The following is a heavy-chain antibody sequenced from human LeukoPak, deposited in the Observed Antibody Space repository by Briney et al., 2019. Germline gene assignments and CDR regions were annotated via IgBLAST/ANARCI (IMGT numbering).Heavy chain of an antibody. D-gene: IGHD3-16*01. J-gene: IGHJ4*02. CDR1: GFTFSSYA. Sequence: GGSLRLSCAASGFTFSSYAMSWVRQAPGKGLEWVSAISGSGGSTYYADSVKGRFTISRDNAKNTVYLQMNSLRAEDTAVYYCARGGSTYFDYWGQGTLVTVSS. CDR3: ARGGSTYFDY. V-gene: IGHV3-23*01. CDR2: ISGSGGST.